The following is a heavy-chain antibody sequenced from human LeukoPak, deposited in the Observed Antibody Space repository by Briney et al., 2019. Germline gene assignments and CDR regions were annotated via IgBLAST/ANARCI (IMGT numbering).Heavy chain of an antibody. D-gene: IGHD3-10*01. J-gene: IGHJ4*02. CDR1: GDSISSRNYY. CDR3: AREPYGSGTFDY. CDR2: IYYSGST. Sequence: SETLSLTCSVSGDSISSRNYYWSWIRQPPGKGLEWIGYIYYSGSTNYNPSLKSRVTISVDTSKNQFSLKLSSVTAADTAEYYCAREPYGSGTFDYWGQGTLVTVSA. V-gene: IGHV4-61*01.